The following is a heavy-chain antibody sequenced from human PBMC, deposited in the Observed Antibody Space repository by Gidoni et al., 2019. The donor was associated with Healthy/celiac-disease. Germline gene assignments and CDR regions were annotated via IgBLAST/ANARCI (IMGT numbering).Heavy chain of an antibody. CDR3: ARDLDGYGGNPYFDY. Sequence: QVQLVQSGAEVKKPGSSVKVSCKASGGPFRIYAISWGRQAPGQGLEWMGGIIPIFGTANYAQKFQGRVTITADESTSTAYMELSSLRAEDTAVYYCARDLDGYGGNPYFDYWGQGTLVTVSS. V-gene: IGHV1-69*01. D-gene: IGHD4-17*01. J-gene: IGHJ4*02. CDR1: GGPFRIYA. CDR2: IIPIFGTA.